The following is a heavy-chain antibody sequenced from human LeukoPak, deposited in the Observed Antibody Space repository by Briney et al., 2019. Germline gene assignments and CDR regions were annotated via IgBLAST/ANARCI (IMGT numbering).Heavy chain of an antibody. CDR2: INPNSGGT. CDR1: GYTFTGYY. Sequence: GASVKVSCKASGYTFTGYYMHWVRQAPGRGLEWMGWINPNSGGTNYAQKFQGRVTMTRDTSISTAYMELSRLRSDDTAVYYCARDSGSTYYDSSGYANWGQGTLVTVSS. D-gene: IGHD3-22*01. CDR3: ARDSGSTYYDSSGYAN. J-gene: IGHJ4*02. V-gene: IGHV1-2*02.